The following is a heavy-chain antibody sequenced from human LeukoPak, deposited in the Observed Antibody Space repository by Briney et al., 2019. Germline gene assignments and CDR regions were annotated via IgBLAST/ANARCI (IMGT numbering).Heavy chain of an antibody. V-gene: IGHV4-34*01. D-gene: IGHD5-12*01. J-gene: IGHJ4*02. CDR1: GGSFSGYY. CDR3: ARQWRYSAYALGPTPLDY. CDR2: INHSGST. Sequence: SETLSLTCAVYGGSFSGYYWTWIRQPPGKGLEWIGEINHSGSTNYNPSLKSRVTISVDTSKNQFSLKLSSVTAADTAVYYCARQWRYSAYALGPTPLDYWGQGTLVTVSS.